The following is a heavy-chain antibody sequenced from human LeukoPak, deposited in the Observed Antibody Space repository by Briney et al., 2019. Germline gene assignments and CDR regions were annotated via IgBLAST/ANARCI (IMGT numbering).Heavy chain of an antibody. CDR2: ISSSGSTI. V-gene: IGHV3-11*01. D-gene: IGHD3-3*01. J-gene: IGHJ4*02. CDR3: ARDSYYDFWSGRQPPDY. CDR1: GFTFSDYY. Sequence: GGSLRLSCAAPGFTFSDYYMSWIRQAPGKGLEWVSYISSSGSTIYYADSVKGRFTISRDNGKNSLYLQMNSLRAEDTAVYYCARDSYYDFWSGRQPPDYWGQGTLVTVSS.